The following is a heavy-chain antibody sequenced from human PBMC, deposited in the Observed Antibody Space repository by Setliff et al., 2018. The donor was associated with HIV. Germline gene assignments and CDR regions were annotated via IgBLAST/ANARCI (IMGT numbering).Heavy chain of an antibody. Sequence: SETLSLTCTVSGDSIGYYYWSWIRQPAGRGLEWMGRIHTSGSTNYNPSLTSRVTLSVDTSKNQFFLKLTSLSAADTAVYYCARVRIEVVVDGPHDVFDVWGRGTTVTVSS. J-gene: IGHJ3*01. D-gene: IGHD2-15*01. CDR2: IHTSGST. V-gene: IGHV4-4*07. CDR3: ARVRIEVVVDGPHDVFDV. CDR1: GDSIGYYY.